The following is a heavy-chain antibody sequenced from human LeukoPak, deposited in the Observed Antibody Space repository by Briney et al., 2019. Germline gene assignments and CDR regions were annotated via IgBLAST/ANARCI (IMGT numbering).Heavy chain of an antibody. V-gene: IGHV1-8*01. CDR1: GYTFTSYD. D-gene: IGHD3-22*01. Sequence: GASVKVSCKASGYTFTSYDINWVRQATGQGLEWMGWMNPNSGNTGYAQKFQGRVTMTRNTSISTAYMELSSLRFEDTAVCYCARGITYYYDSSGSEWGQGTLVTVSS. CDR2: MNPNSGNT. J-gene: IGHJ4*02. CDR3: ARGITYYYDSSGSE.